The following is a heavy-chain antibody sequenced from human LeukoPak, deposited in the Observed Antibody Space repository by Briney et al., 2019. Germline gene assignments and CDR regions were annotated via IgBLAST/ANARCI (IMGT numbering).Heavy chain of an antibody. Sequence: GGSLRLSCSASGFTFSGYFMKWVPQARGEGLEWVANIRQDESEKKYGECVKGRFTISRDHAKNSLYLQMNSLRVEDPAIYYCGGGQTDSNYRPVVVWGQGALVTVSS. CDR1: GFTFSGYF. D-gene: IGHD2-15*01. CDR2: IRQDESEK. CDR3: GGGQTDSNYRPVVV. J-gene: IGHJ4*02. V-gene: IGHV3-7*01.